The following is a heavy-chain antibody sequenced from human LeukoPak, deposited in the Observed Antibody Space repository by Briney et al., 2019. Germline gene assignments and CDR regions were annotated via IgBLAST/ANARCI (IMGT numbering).Heavy chain of an antibody. CDR2: FSGSGDTT. V-gene: IGHV3-23*01. Sequence: GGSLRLSCAASGFTFSSYAMSWVRQAPGKGLEWVSGFSGSGDTTDYADSVKGRFTISRDNSRNTLYLQMNSLRAEDTAVYHCAKGFYYGGSSDLSSFDIWGQGTMVTVSS. CDR3: AKGFYYGGSSDLSSFDI. CDR1: GFTFSSYA. J-gene: IGHJ3*02. D-gene: IGHD4-23*01.